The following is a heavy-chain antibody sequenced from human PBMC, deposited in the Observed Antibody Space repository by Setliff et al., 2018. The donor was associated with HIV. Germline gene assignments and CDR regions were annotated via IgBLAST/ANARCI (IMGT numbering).Heavy chain of an antibody. J-gene: IGHJ2*01. CDR1: GFTFDDYG. CDR2: IGWNGDTT. V-gene: IGHV3-20*04. D-gene: IGHD3-16*01. Sequence: GGSLRLSCAASGFTFDDYGMSWVRQAPGKGLEWVSGIGWNGDTTGYADSVKGRFTISRDNAKNSLYLQMNSLRAEDTALYYCARAGGGGRWLHLSYWYFDLWGRGTLVTVSS. CDR3: ARAGGGGRWLHLSYWYFDL.